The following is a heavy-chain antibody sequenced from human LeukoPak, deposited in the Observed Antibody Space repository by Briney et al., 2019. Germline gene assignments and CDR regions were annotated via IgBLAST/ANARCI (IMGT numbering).Heavy chain of an antibody. CDR1: GGSISSGGYY. D-gene: IGHD3-22*01. CDR2: IYYSGST. Sequence: PSETLSLTCTVSGGSISSGGYYWIWIRQHPGKGLEWIGYIYYSGSTYYNPSLKSRVTISADTSKNQFSLKLSSVTAADTAVYYCARRHYYDNNGYDIDYWGQGTLVTVSS. V-gene: IGHV4-31*03. CDR3: ARRHYYDNNGYDIDY. J-gene: IGHJ4*02.